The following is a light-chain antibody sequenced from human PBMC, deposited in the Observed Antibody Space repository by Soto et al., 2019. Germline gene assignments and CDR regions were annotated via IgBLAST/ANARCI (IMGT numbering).Light chain of an antibody. V-gene: IGKV3-15*01. CDR2: GAS. J-gene: IGKJ1*01. Sequence: EVVMTQSPATLSMSPGERATLSCRASQSVRSSLAWYQQKPGQAPRLLIYGASTRATGIPDRFSGSGSEPDFTLTISSRQAEDFAIYYCQQYNNWWTFGQGTKGEIK. CDR3: QQYNNWWT. CDR1: QSVRSS.